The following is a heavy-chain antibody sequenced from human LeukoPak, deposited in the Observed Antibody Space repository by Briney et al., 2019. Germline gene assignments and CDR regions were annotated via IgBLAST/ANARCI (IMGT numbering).Heavy chain of an antibody. Sequence: PGGSLRLSCAASGFTFSSYGMHWVRQAPGKGLEWVAVIWYDGSNKYYADSVKGRFTISRDNSKNTLYLQMNSLRAEDTAVYYCARNPDTAMVAYYFVYWGQGTLVTVSS. J-gene: IGHJ4*02. V-gene: IGHV3-33*01. D-gene: IGHD5-18*01. CDR1: GFTFSSYG. CDR2: IWYDGSNK. CDR3: ARNPDTAMVAYYFVY.